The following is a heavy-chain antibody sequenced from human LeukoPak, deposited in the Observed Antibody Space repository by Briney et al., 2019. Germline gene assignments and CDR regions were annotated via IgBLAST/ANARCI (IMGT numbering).Heavy chain of an antibody. Sequence: SETLSLTCTVSGYSISSGYYWGWIRQPPGKGLEWIGSIYHSGSTNYNPSLKSRVTISVDTSKNQFSLKLSSVTAADTAVYYCARGGVRITMVRGVIPRRYYFDYWGQGTLVTVSS. CDR1: GYSISSGYY. J-gene: IGHJ4*02. CDR3: ARGGVRITMVRGVIPRRYYFDY. V-gene: IGHV4-38-2*02. CDR2: IYHSGST. D-gene: IGHD3-10*01.